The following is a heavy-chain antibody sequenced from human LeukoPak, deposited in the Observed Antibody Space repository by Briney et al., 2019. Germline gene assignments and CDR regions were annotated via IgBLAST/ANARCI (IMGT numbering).Heavy chain of an antibody. CDR1: GFAFSDYS. CDR3: ARVHRGYSYGRLDC. Sequence: GGSLRLSCAASGFAFSDYSMNWVRQATGKGLEWVSYISSRENTIHYADSVKGRFTISRDNAKNSLYLEMNSLRDEDTAVYYCARVHRGYSYGRLDCWGPGTLVTVSS. CDR2: ISSRENTI. V-gene: IGHV3-48*02. J-gene: IGHJ4*02. D-gene: IGHD5-18*01.